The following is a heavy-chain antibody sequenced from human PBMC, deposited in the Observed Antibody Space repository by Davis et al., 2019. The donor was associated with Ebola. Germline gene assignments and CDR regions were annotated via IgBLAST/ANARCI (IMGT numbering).Heavy chain of an antibody. D-gene: IGHD3-22*01. CDR1: GFTFSSYA. CDR3: AKDSTYYYDIPHRNYYGMDV. Sequence: GESLKISCAASGFTFSSYAMSWVRQAPGKGLEWVSAISGSGGSTYYADSVKGRFTISRDNSKNTLYLQMNSLRAEDTAVYYCAKDSTYYYDIPHRNYYGMDVWGQGTTVTVSS. V-gene: IGHV3-23*01. CDR2: ISGSGGST. J-gene: IGHJ6*02.